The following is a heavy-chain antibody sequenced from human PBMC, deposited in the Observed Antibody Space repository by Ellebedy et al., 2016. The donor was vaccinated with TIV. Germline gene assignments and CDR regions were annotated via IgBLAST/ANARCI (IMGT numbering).Heavy chain of an antibody. CDR3: ARNWRDPSIDTRRIVVYYYYGMDV. CDR1: GGTFSSYA. Sequence: SVKVSXXASGGTFSSYAISWVRQAPGQGLEWMGGIIPIFGTANYAQKFQGRVTITADESTSTAYMELSSLRSEDTAVYYCARNWRDPSIDTRRIVVYYYYGMDVWGQGTTVTVSS. J-gene: IGHJ6*02. CDR2: IIPIFGTA. V-gene: IGHV1-69*13. D-gene: IGHD6-6*01.